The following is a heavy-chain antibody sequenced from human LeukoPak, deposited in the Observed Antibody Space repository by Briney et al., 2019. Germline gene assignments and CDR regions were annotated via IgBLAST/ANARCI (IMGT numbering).Heavy chain of an antibody. CDR3: AKDSGDSVLED. Sequence: GESLRLSCAASGFIFSGSVMHWVRQAPGKGLEWVAIISYDGTNENYGDSVKGRFAISRDNSKSNLYLHMNSLRHDDTAVYYCAKDSGDSVLEDWGHGSLVIVSS. D-gene: IGHD2-21*02. CDR2: ISYDGTNE. J-gene: IGHJ4*01. V-gene: IGHV3-30*09. CDR1: GFIFSGSV.